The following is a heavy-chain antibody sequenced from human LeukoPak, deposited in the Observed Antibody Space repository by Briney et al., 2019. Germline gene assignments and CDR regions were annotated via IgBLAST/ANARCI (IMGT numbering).Heavy chain of an antibody. Sequence: PSETLSLTCAVYGGSFSGYYWSWIRQPPGKGLEWIGEINHSGSTNYNPSLKSRVTISVDTSKNQFSLKLSSVTAADTAVYYCARGGDIVVVPAAMSEKYYYYGMDVWGQGTTVTVSS. CDR2: INHSGST. V-gene: IGHV4-34*01. J-gene: IGHJ6*02. CDR1: GGSFSGYY. D-gene: IGHD2-2*01. CDR3: ARGGDIVVVPAAMSEKYYYYGMDV.